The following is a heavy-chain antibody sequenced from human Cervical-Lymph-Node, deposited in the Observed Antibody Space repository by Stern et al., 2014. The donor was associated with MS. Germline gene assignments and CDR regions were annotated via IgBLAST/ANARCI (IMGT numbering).Heavy chain of an antibody. J-gene: IGHJ5*02. CDR3: ALSSETSDRWYSLGYDL. D-gene: IGHD6-13*01. V-gene: IGHV1-69*01. CDR2: IFPVFGTP. CDR1: GGTFSKFP. Sequence: VQIEASGAEVTKPGSSVKVSCKASGGTFSKFPSSWVRQAPGQGLEWLGVIFPVFGTPTYAQEFRGRVMITADVSTSTVYMELSSLRSDDTAVYYCALSSETSDRWYSLGYDLWGQGTLVTVSS.